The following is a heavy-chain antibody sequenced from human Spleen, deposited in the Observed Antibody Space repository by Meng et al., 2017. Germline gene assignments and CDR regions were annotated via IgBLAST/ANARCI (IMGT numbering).Heavy chain of an antibody. J-gene: IGHJ4*02. CDR2: IIPIFGTA. D-gene: IGHD2-2*01. CDR1: GGTFSSYA. V-gene: IGHV1-69*05. Sequence: SVKVSCKASGGTFSSYAISWVRQAPGQGLEWMGGIIPIFGTANYAQKFQGRVTMTRNTSISTAYMELSSLRSEYTAVYYCARISTSLSFDYWGQGTLVTVSS. CDR3: ARISTSLSFDY.